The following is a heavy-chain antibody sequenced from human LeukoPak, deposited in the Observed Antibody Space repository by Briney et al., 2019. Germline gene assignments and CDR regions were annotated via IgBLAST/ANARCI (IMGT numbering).Heavy chain of an antibody. D-gene: IGHD2-15*01. CDR3: ARACGASCYAVDYYYYGMDV. CDR1: GFTFSSFE. V-gene: IGHV3-48*03. J-gene: IGHJ6*02. CDR2: ISNSGSSI. Sequence: GGSLRLSCAVSGFTFSSFEMNWVRQAPGKGLEWVSYISNSGSSIYYADSVKGRFTISRDNAKNSLYLQMNSLGAGDTAVYYCARACGASCYAVDYYYYGMDVWGQGTTVTVSS.